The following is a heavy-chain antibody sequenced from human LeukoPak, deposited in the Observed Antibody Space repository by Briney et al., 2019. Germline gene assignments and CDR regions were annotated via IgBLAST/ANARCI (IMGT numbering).Heavy chain of an antibody. CDR1: GFSVVSYY. J-gene: IGHJ4*02. Sequence: GGSVRLSCSASGFSVVSYYMTWVRQAPGKGLEWVSVIYSGGAAFYTDSVKGRFTISRDGSKNTLYLQMNSLRAEDTAVYYCAAYSSCDYWGQGTLVTVSS. V-gene: IGHV3-53*01. CDR2: IYSGGAA. CDR3: AAYSSCDY. D-gene: IGHD6-6*01.